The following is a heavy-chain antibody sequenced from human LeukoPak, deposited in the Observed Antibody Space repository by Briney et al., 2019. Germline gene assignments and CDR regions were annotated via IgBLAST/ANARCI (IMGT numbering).Heavy chain of an antibody. CDR3: AKDQRSSGWYYFDY. D-gene: IGHD6-19*01. J-gene: IGHJ4*02. Sequence: GGSLRLSCAASGFTFSSNAMSWVRQAPGKGLEWVSAISGSGGSTYYADSVKGRFTISRDNSKNTLYLQMNSLRAEDTAVYYCAKDQRSSGWYYFDYWGQGTLVTVSS. CDR1: GFTFSSNA. V-gene: IGHV3-23*01. CDR2: ISGSGGST.